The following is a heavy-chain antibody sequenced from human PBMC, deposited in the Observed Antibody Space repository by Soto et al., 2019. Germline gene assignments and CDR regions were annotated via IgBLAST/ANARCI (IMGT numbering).Heavy chain of an antibody. CDR3: ARDMNYYGSGSYYNHYGMDV. J-gene: IGHJ6*02. D-gene: IGHD3-10*01. V-gene: IGHV3-30-3*01. CDR2: ISYDGSNK. CDR1: GFTFSSYA. Sequence: PGGSLRLSCAASGFTFSSYAMHWVRQAPGEGLEWVAVISYDGSNKYYADSVKGRFTISRDNSKNTLHLQMNSLRAEDTAVYYCARDMNYYGSGSYYNHYGMDVWGQGTTVTVSS.